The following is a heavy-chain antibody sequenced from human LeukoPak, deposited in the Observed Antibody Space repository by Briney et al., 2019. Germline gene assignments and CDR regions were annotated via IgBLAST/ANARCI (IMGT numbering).Heavy chain of an antibody. CDR3: ATYSILNAREFRY. CDR2: VQHIGGET. Sequence: GGSLRLSCAGSGFTFSNSWKGWVRQAPGKGLEWVANVQHIGGETYYVDSVKGRFTISRDNAKNSVYLQMNSLGADDTAVYYCATYSILNAREFRYWGQGTLVTVTS. CDR1: GFTFSNSW. J-gene: IGHJ1*01. D-gene: IGHD4-11*01. V-gene: IGHV3-7*01.